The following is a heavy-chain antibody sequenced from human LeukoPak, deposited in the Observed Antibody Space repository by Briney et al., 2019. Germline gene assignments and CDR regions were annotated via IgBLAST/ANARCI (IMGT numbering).Heavy chain of an antibody. J-gene: IGHJ4*02. V-gene: IGHV1-69*05. D-gene: IGHD5-18*01. CDR2: IIPIFGTA. CDR3: ARDPYYNTAMVTPRFDY. Sequence: SVKVSCKASGGTFSSYAISWVRQAPGQGLEWMGGIIPIFGTANYAQKFQGRVTMTRDMSTSTVYMELSSLRSEDTAVYYCARDPYYNTAMVTPRFDYWGQGTLVTVSS. CDR1: GGTFSSYA.